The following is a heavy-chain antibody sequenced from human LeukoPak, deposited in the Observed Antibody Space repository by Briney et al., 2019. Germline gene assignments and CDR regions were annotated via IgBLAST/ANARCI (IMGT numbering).Heavy chain of an antibody. V-gene: IGHV3-30*02. CDR3: AKNSRRGSRYMGDFWSGLFDY. J-gene: IGHJ4*02. D-gene: IGHD3-3*01. CDR1: GFTFSSYG. CDR2: IRYDGSNK. Sequence: GGSLRLSCAASGFTFSSYGMHWVRQAPGKGLEWVAFIRYDGSNKYYADSVKGRFTISRDNSKNTLYLQMNSLRAEDTAVYYCAKNSRRGSRYMGDFWSGLFDYWGQGTLVTVSS.